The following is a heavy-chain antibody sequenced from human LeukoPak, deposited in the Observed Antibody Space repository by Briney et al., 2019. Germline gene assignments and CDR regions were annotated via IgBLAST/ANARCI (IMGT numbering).Heavy chain of an antibody. CDR1: GGSISSGGYY. D-gene: IGHD4-17*01. V-gene: IGHV4-31*03. Sequence: SETLSLTCTVSGGSISSGGYYSSWIRQHPGKGLEWIGYIYYSGSTYYNPSLKSRVTISVDTSKNQFSLKLSSVTAADTAVYYCAREGSTVTTEGNDYWGQGTLVTVSS. CDR3: AREGSTVTTEGNDY. CDR2: IYYSGST. J-gene: IGHJ4*02.